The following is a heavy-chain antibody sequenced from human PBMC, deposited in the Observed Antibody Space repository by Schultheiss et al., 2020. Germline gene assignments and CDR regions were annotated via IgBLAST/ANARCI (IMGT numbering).Heavy chain of an antibody. CDR2: IWPGDSDT. CDR1: GYSFTSYW. D-gene: IGHD6-13*01. V-gene: IGHV5-51*01. CDR3: ARQIAYSNTYYFNY. Sequence: GESQKISCKGSGYSFTSYWIAWVRQMPGKGLEWMGIIWPGDSDTIYSPSFQGQVTISADKSISTAYLQWSSLKASDTAMYYCARQIAYSNTYYFNYWGQGTLVTVS. J-gene: IGHJ4*02.